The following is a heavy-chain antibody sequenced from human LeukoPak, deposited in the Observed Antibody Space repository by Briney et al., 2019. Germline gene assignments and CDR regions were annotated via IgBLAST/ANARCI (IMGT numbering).Heavy chain of an antibody. J-gene: IGHJ3*02. CDR1: GYTFTGYY. CDR3: ARGPRLDSSGWYYGAFDN. Sequence: ASVKVSCKASGYTFTGYYIHWVRQAPGQGLEWMGRINPNSGGTNYAQKFQGRVTMTRDTSISTAYMELSRLRSDDTAVYYCARGPRLDSSGWYYGAFDNWGQGTMVTVSS. CDR2: INPNSGGT. V-gene: IGHV1-2*06. D-gene: IGHD6-19*01.